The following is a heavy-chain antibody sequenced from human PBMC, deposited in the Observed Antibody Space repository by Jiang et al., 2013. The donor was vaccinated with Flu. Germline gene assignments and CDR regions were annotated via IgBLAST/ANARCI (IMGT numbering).Heavy chain of an antibody. J-gene: IGHJ6*04. CDR2: ISGYNGNT. CDR1: GYTFTSYG. CDR3: ARDHPTGGYDFYYYFGMDV. D-gene: IGHD5-12*01. V-gene: IGHV1-18*01. Sequence: EVKKPGASVKVSCKASGYTFTSYGISWVRQAPGQGLEWMGWISGYNGNTNYAQKVQGRVTMTTDTSTSTAYMELRSLRSDDSAVYYCARDHPTGGYDFYYYFGMDVWGKGTTVTVSS.